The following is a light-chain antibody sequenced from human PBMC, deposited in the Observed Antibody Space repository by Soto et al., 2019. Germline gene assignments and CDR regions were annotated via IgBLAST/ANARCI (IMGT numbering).Light chain of an antibody. CDR1: QSITNS. V-gene: IGKV1-39*01. J-gene: IGKJ3*01. CDR2: AAS. CDR3: QQGHSMPFT. Sequence: DIQMTQSPSSLSASVGDRVTITCRASQSITNSLNWYQHKPGKAPTLLVYAASSLQSGVPSMFSGSGSGTDFTLTISSLQPEDVATYFCQQGHSMPFTFGPGTKVAIK.